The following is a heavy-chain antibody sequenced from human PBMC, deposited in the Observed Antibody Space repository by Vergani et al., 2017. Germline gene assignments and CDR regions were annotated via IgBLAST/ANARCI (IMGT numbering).Heavy chain of an antibody. CDR2: ISGRGGST. CDR3: TQYGGIAVAGTEGEFDP. J-gene: IGHJ5*02. Sequence: EVQLLESGGGLVQPGGSLRLSCAASGFTFSSYAMSWVRQAPGKGLEWVSTISGRGGSTYYADSVKGRFTISRDNSKNTLYLQMNSLRAEDTAVYYCTQYGGIAVAGTEGEFDPWGQGTLVTVSS. CDR1: GFTFSSYA. V-gene: IGHV3-23*01. D-gene: IGHD6-19*01.